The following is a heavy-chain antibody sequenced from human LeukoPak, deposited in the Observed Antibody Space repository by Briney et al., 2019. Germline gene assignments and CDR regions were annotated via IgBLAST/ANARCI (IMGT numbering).Heavy chain of an antibody. V-gene: IGHV3-30*02. CDR1: GFTFSSHG. CDR3: AKDKDSTNWYFDY. CDR2: IRYDGTSK. J-gene: IGHJ4*02. D-gene: IGHD2-15*01. Sequence: PGGSLRLSCAASGFTFSSHGMHWVRQAPGKGLEWVAFIRYDGTSKYYADSVKGRFTISRDNSKNTLYLQMNSLRAEDTAVYYCAKDKDSTNWYFDYWGQGTLVTVSS.